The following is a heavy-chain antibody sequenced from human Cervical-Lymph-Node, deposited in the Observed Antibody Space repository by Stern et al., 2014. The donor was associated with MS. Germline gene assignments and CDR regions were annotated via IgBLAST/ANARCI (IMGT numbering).Heavy chain of an antibody. CDR3: ASGSLEGFDP. V-gene: IGHV1-18*01. J-gene: IGHJ5*02. CDR2: ISAYNGNT. Sequence: LVQSGAEVKKPGASVKVSCKASGYPFTSLGISWVRQAPGQGLEWMGWISAYNGNTTYAQNLQGRVTLTTDTSTSTAYMELRSLTSDDTAAYYCASGSLEGFDPWGQGTLVTVSS. D-gene: IGHD5-24*01. CDR1: GYPFTSLG.